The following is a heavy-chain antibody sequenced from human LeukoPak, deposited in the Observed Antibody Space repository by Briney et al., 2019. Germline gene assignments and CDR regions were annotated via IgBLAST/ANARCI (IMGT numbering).Heavy chain of an antibody. V-gene: IGHV3-23*01. CDR2: ISGSGGST. Sequence: PGGSLRLSCAASGFTFSSYAMSWVRQAPGKGLEWVSAISGSGGSTYYADSVKGRFTISRDNSKNTLYLQMNSLRAEDTAVYYCAKDWARETYYDFWSGYPPSSFLEGRYGMDVWGQGTTVTVSS. J-gene: IGHJ6*02. D-gene: IGHD3-3*01. CDR3: AKDWARETYYDFWSGYPPSSFLEGRYGMDV. CDR1: GFTFSSYA.